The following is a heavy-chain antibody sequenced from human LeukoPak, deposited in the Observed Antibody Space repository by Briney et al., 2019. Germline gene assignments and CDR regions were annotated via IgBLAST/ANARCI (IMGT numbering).Heavy chain of an antibody. Sequence: GASVKVSCKASGYTFTTYYMHWVRQAPGQGLEWMGIINPTGSGSTSYAQKFQGRVNMTRDTSTSTVYMELSSLRSEDTAVYYCARGGMVGATIHHWWFDFWGQGTLVTVSS. V-gene: IGHV1-46*01. CDR3: ARGGMVGATIHHWWFDF. J-gene: IGHJ5*01. D-gene: IGHD1-26*01. CDR1: GYTFTTYY. CDR2: INPTGSGST.